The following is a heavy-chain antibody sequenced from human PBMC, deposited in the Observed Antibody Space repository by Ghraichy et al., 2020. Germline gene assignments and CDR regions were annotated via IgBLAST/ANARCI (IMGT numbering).Heavy chain of an antibody. J-gene: IGHJ5*02. D-gene: IGHD7-27*01. Sequence: SQTLSLTCTVSGGSISSSSYYWGWIRQPPGKGLEWIGSIYYSGSTYYNPSLKSRVTISVDTSQNQFSLKLSSVTAADTAVYYCARLAGVSCFAPWGQGTPVTFSS. CDR3: ARLAGVSCFAP. CDR2: IYYSGST. V-gene: IGHV4-39*01. CDR1: GGSISSSSYY.